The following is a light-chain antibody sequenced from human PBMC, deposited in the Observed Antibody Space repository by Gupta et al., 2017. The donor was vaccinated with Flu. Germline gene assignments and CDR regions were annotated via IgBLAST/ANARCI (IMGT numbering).Light chain of an antibody. CDR1: QLRAYSDGNNY. V-gene: IGKV2-30*01. Sequence: VTLAPPASISCRSSQLRAYSDGNNYLNWFQQRPGQSPRRLIYKGSNRDYGVPDRFSGSGSGTDFTLKISRVEAEDVGVYYCMQGTQWPTTFGQGTXVEIK. J-gene: IGKJ1*01. CDR3: MQGTQWPTT. CDR2: KGS.